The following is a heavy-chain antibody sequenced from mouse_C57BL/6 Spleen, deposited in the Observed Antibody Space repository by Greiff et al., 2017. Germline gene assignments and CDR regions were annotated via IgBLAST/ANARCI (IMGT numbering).Heavy chain of an antibody. J-gene: IGHJ2*01. CDR3: AREGPFYYGSSYDYYFDY. CDR2: IDPSDSET. Sequence: QVQLKQPGAELVRPGSSVKLSCKASGYTFTSYWMHWVKQRPIQGLEWIGNIDPSDSETHYNQKFKDKATLTVDKSSSTAYMQLSSLTSDDSAVYYCAREGPFYYGSSYDYYFDYWGQGTTLTVSS. D-gene: IGHD1-1*01. CDR1: GYTFTSYW. V-gene: IGHV1-52*01.